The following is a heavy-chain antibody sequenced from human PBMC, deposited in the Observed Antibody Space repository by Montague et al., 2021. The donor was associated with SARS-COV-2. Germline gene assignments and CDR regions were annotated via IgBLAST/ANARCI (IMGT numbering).Heavy chain of an antibody. V-gene: IGHV4-59*08. J-gene: IGHJ4*02. CDR2: IYHSGST. CDR3: ARHRRSRYGNFDY. D-gene: IGHD1-1*01. Sequence: SETLSLTCTVSGGSISSYHWSWIRQPPGKGLEWIGYIYHSGSTNYKPSLKSRITISVDTSKNQFSLKLNSVTAADTTVYFCARHRRSRYGNFDYWGQGTLVTVSS. CDR1: GGSISSYH.